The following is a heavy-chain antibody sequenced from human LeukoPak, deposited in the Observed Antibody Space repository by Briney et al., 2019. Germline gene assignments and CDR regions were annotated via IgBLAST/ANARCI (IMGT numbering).Heavy chain of an antibody. CDR2: IYYSGST. J-gene: IGHJ4*02. CDR1: GGSISSSSYY. V-gene: IGHV4-39*01. D-gene: IGHD3-10*01. CDR3: ARHFFPSDSGSFRTPFDY. Sequence: SETLSLTCTVSGGSISSSSYYWGWIRQPPGKGLEWIGSIYYSGSTYYNPSLKSRVAISVDTSKNQFSLKLSSVTAADTAVYYCARHFFPSDSGSFRTPFDYWGQGALVTVSS.